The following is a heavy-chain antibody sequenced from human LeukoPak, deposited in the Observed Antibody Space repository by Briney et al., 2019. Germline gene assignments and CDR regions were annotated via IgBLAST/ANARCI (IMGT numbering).Heavy chain of an antibody. D-gene: IGHD3-10*02. CDR2: IYYSGST. Sequence: SETLSLTCTVSGGSISSGGYYWSWIRQHPGKGLEWIGYIYYSGSTYYNPSLKSRVTISVDTSKNQFSLQLSSVTAADTAVYYCAKRDSYVRSTFDCWGKGTLVTVS. CDR1: GGSISSGGYY. CDR3: AKRDSYVRSTFDC. V-gene: IGHV4-31*03. J-gene: IGHJ4*02.